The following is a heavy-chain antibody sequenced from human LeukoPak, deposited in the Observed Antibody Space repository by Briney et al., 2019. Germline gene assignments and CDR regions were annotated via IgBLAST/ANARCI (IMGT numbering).Heavy chain of an antibody. D-gene: IGHD3-22*01. CDR2: INPSGGST. CDR1: GYTFTGYY. V-gene: IGHV1-46*01. J-gene: IGHJ4*02. CDR3: ARDWTKDYYDSSGYSDY. Sequence: ASVKVSCKASGYTFTGYYMHWVRQAPGQGLEWMGIINPSGGSTSYAQKFQGRVTMTRDTSTSTVCMELSSLRSEDTAVYYCARDWTKDYYDSSGYSDYWGQGTLVTVSS.